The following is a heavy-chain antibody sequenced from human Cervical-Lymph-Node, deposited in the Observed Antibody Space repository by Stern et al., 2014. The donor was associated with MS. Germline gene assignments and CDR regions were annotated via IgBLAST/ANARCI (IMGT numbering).Heavy chain of an antibody. J-gene: IGHJ5*02. D-gene: IGHD2-2*01. Sequence: VQLVESGPGLEKPSQTLSLTCTGSGGSISRGGYYWGGIRQHPGEGLERIGYIYYRGSTYYSPSLKSRVAISVDTSKTQSCLKLSSVTAADTAVYYCAGVAPAAFIVDPWGQGTLVTVSS. V-gene: IGHV4-31*03. CDR3: AGVAPAAFIVDP. CDR1: GGSISRGGYY. CDR2: IYYRGST.